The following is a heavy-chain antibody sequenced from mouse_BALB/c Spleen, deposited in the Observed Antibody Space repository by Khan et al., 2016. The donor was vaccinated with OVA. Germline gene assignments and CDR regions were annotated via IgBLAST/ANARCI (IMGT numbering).Heavy chain of an antibody. J-gene: IGHJ1*01. CDR3: ASGGYWYFDF. CDR1: GYSFTNYG. V-gene: IGHV9-3-1*01. D-gene: IGHD1-1*02. Sequence: QIQLVQSGPEVKKPGETVKISCKASGYSFTNYGMNWVRQAPGKGLKWMGWINTYTGETTYADDFKGRFAFSLETSASTAYLQINNLKNEDTATYFCASGGYWYFDFWGAGTTVTVSS. CDR2: INTYTGET.